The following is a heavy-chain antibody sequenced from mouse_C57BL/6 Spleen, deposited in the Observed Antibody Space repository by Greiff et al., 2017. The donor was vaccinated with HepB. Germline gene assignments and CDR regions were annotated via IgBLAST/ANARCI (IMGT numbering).Heavy chain of an antibody. CDR1: GYSITSGYY. V-gene: IGHV3-6*01. D-gene: IGHD1-1*01. Sequence: EVKLMESGPGLVKPSQSLSLTCSVTGYSITSGYYWNWIRQFPGNKLEWMGYISYDGSNNYNPSLKNRISITRDTSKNQFFLKLNSVTTEDTATYYCAIYYSSSYVGYFDYWGQGTTLTVSS. CDR2: ISYDGSN. CDR3: AIYYSSSYVGYFDY. J-gene: IGHJ2*01.